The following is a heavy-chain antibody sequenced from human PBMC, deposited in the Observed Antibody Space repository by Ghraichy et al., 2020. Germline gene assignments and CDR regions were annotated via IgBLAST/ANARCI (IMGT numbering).Heavy chain of an antibody. J-gene: IGHJ6*02. CDR2: MNPNSGNT. V-gene: IGHV1-8*01. Sequence: ASVKVSCKASGYTFTSYDINWVRQATGQGLEWMGWMNPNSGNTSYAQKFQGRVTMTRNTSISTAYMELSSLRSEDTAVYYCAVRGEDYYYYYGMDVWGQGTTVTVSS. D-gene: IGHD3-10*01. CDR1: GYTFTSYD. CDR3: AVRGEDYYYYYGMDV.